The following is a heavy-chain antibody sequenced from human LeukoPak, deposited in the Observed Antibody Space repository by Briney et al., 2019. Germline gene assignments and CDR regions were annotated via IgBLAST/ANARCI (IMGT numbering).Heavy chain of an antibody. CDR3: AREGFPDAFDI. V-gene: IGHV3-30-3*01. CDR1: GFTFSSYA. CDR2: ISYDGSNK. D-gene: IGHD2-15*01. Sequence: PAGGSLRLSCAASGFTFSSYAMHWVRQAPGKGLEWVAVISYDGSNKYYADSVKGRFTISRDNSKNTLYLQMNSLRAEDTAVYYCAREGFPDAFDIWGQGTMVTVSS. J-gene: IGHJ3*02.